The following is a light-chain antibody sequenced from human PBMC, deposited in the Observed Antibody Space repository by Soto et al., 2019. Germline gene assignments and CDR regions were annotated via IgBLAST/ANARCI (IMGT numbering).Light chain of an antibody. CDR1: SXNIGAGYD. CDR3: QSYDSSLSGV. CDR2: GNS. J-gene: IGLJ1*01. V-gene: IGLV1-40*01. Sequence: VLTQPPSVSGAPGQRVTISGPGSSXNIGAGYDVHWYQQFPGTAPKLLIYGNSNRPSGVPDRFSGSKSGTSASLAITGLQAEDGADYYCQSYDSSLSGVFGSGTKVTVL.